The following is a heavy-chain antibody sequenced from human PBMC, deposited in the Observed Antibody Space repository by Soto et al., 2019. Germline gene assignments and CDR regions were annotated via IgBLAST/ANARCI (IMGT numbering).Heavy chain of an antibody. CDR2: IWYDGSNK. CDR1: GFTFSSYG. Sequence: QVQLVESGGGVVQPGRSLRLSCAASGFTFSSYGMHWVRQAPGKGLEWVAVIWYDGSNKYYADSVKGRFTISRHNSKNTLYLQMNSLRAEDTAVYYCASSTTWGPFDYWGQGTLVTVSS. D-gene: IGHD4-17*01. J-gene: IGHJ4*02. V-gene: IGHV3-33*01. CDR3: ASSTTWGPFDY.